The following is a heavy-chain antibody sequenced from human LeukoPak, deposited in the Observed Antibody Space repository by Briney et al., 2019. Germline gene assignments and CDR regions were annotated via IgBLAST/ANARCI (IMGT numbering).Heavy chain of an antibody. CDR1: GFTFSNHW. V-gene: IGHV3-74*01. Sequence: PGGSLRLSCVGSGFTFSNHWMNWVRQAPGKGLVWVSHITPDGSETSRADSVKGRFIVSRDNAKNTLFLQINGLKDEDTAVYYCVRDGMGTIPYDLWSQGTLVTVSS. CDR3: VRDGMGTIPYDL. CDR2: ITPDGSET. J-gene: IGHJ4*01. D-gene: IGHD1-7*01.